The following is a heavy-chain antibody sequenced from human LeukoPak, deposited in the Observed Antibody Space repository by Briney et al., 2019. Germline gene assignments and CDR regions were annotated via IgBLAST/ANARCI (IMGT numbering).Heavy chain of an antibody. CDR1: GGAMTNFY. J-gene: IGHJ6*02. V-gene: IGHV4-59*08. Sequence: PSETLSLTCAVSGGAMTNFYWSWIRQSPGKGLEWIGYIYSTGSTNYNPSLKSRVTISVDTSKTQFSLRLRSVTAADTAIYHCAGHVSEAHSSSSGYYGMDVWGQGTTVSVSS. CDR3: AGHVSEAHSSSSGYYGMDV. CDR2: IYSTGST. D-gene: IGHD3-22*01.